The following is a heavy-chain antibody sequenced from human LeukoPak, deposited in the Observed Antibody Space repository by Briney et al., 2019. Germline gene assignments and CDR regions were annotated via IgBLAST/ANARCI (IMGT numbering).Heavy chain of an antibody. D-gene: IGHD3-22*01. CDR2: ISYDGSNK. V-gene: IGHV3-30*04. Sequence: PGRSLRLSCAASGFTFSSYAMHWVRQAPGKGLEWVAVISYDGSNKYYADSVKGRFTISRDNSKNTLYLQMNSLRAEDTAVYYCARNNYYESSTYSPLDYWGLGNLVTVSS. J-gene: IGHJ4*02. CDR1: GFTFSSYA. CDR3: ARNNYYESSTYSPLDY.